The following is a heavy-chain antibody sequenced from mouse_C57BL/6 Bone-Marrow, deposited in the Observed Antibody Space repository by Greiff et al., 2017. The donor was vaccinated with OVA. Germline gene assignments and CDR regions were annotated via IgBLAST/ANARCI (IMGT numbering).Heavy chain of an antibody. CDR3: ARHKGYGSSSWFAY. J-gene: IGHJ3*01. V-gene: IGHV5-15*01. Sequence: EVKLVESGGGLVQPGGSLKLSCAASGFTFSDYGMAWVRQAPRKGPAWVAFISTLAYSIYYADTVTGRFTISRENAKNTLYLEMSRLRAEDTAMYYCARHKGYGSSSWFAYWGQGTLVTVSA. CDR1: GFTFSDYG. D-gene: IGHD1-1*01. CDR2: ISTLAYSI.